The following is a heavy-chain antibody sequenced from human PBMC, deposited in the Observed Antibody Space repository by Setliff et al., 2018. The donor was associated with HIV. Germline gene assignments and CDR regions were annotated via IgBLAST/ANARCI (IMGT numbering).Heavy chain of an antibody. CDR1: GLTFSSYW. J-gene: IGHJ4*02. D-gene: IGHD3-22*01. CDR2: IKEDGSEK. V-gene: IGHV3-7*03. CDR3: ARDYYDSSGYIFFPGLPDY. Sequence: GESLKISCAASGLTFSSYWMSWVRQAPGKGLEWMANIKEDGSEKYYVDSVKGRFTISRDNTKNSLYLQLNSLRAEDTAVYYCARDYYDSSGYIFFPGLPDYWGQGTLVTVSS.